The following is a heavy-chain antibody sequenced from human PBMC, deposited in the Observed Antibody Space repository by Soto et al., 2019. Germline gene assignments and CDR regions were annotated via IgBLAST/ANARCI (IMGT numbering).Heavy chain of an antibody. CDR1: GFTFSSYD. CDR3: ASDRKSKPTGGGID. J-gene: IGHJ4*02. Sequence: QVQLVESGGGVVQPGRSLRLSCAASGFTFSSYDMHWVRQAPGKGLEWVAVVLYEGSSKYYADSVEGRFTISRDNSTSTMFLKMKSLSAEDTAVYNCASDRKSKPTGGGIDWGQGTLVTVSS. D-gene: IGHD4-4*01. V-gene: IGHV3-33*01. CDR2: VLYEGSSK.